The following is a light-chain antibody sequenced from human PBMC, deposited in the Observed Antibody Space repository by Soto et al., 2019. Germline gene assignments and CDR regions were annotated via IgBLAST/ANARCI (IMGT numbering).Light chain of an antibody. Sequence: DIQMTQSPSSLSASVGDRVTITCRASQSVTTYLHWYQQKAGEAPKLLIYAISNLQIGVSSRFSGSGSVTDFSLPINTRQPEDFATYYCQQGYSTPCTFGKGTKVEIK. CDR1: QSVTTY. CDR3: QQGYSTPCT. V-gene: IGKV1-39*01. J-gene: IGKJ1*01. CDR2: AIS.